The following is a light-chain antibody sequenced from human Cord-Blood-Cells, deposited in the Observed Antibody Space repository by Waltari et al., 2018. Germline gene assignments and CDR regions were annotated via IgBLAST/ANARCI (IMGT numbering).Light chain of an antibody. CDR3: QQSYSTPLSYT. Sequence: DIQMTQSPSSLSASVGDRVTIPCRASQSISSYLNWSQRKPGKAPKLLIYAASSLQSGVPSRFSGGGSVTDVTLTISSLQPEDFATYYCQQSYSTPLSYTFGQGTKLEIK. CDR2: AAS. CDR1: QSISSY. J-gene: IGKJ2*01. V-gene: IGKV1-39*01.